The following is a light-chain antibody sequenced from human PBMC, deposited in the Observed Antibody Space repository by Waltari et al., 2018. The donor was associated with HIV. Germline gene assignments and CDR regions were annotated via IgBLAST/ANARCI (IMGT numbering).Light chain of an antibody. V-gene: IGKV4-1*01. J-gene: IGKJ4*01. CDR3: QQYYSTPLT. Sequence: DIVMTQFPDSLAVSLAERPTLTFTPSPSVLYSSNNKNYLAWYQQKPGQPPKLLIYWASTRESGVPDRFSGSGSGTDFTLTISSLQAEDVAVYYCQQYYSTPLTFGGGTKVEIK. CDR2: WAS. CDR1: PSVLYSSNNKNY.